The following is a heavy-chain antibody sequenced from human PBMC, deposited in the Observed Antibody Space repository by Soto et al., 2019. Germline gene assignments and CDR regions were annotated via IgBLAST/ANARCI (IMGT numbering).Heavy chain of an antibody. CDR1: GFSFSSYN. V-gene: IGHV3-21*02. D-gene: IGHD3-10*01. CDR2: ISSGSKNI. Sequence: EVQLVESGGGLVKPGGSLRLSCAASGFSFSSYNMNWVRQAPGKGLEWVSSISSGSKNIWYADSVKGRFTISRDNAKNSLFLQMNSLTAEDTAVDYCGRDLISGGYWGQGTLVTVSS. J-gene: IGHJ4*02. CDR3: GRDLISGGY.